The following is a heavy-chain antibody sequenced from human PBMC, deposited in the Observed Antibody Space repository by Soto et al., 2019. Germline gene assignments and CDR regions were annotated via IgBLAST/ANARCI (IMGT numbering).Heavy chain of an antibody. CDR3: ARVDIVTTNWFDP. D-gene: IGHD5-12*01. V-gene: IGHV4-34*01. J-gene: IGHJ5*02. Sequence: RQPPGKGLEWIGEINHRGYTTYNPSLKSRVTISVDTSKNQFSLKLSSVTAADTAVYYCARVDIVTTNWFDPWGQGTPVTVSS. CDR2: INHRGYT.